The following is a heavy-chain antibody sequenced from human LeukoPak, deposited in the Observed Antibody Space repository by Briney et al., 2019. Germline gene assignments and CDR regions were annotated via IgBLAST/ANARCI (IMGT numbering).Heavy chain of an antibody. CDR3: ARGGVGSPTVDY. Sequence: PGGSLRLSCAASGFTLSTYWMYWVRQAPGKGLVWLSRINTDGSTTTYADSVKGRFTISRDNAKSTLYLQVDSLRAEDTAMYYCARGGVGSPTVDYWGQGTLVTLSS. J-gene: IGHJ4*02. V-gene: IGHV3-74*01. CDR2: INTDGSTT. CDR1: GFTLSTYW. D-gene: IGHD1-26*01.